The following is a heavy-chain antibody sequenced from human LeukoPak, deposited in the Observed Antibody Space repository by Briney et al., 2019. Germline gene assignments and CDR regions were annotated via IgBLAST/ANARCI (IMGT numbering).Heavy chain of an antibody. J-gene: IGHJ4*02. CDR2: IYYIGST. CDR3: ARIWGYGSGSYYPFDY. D-gene: IGHD3-10*01. CDR1: GGSISSSSYY. V-gene: IGHV4-39*07. Sequence: SETLSLTCTVSGGSISSSSYYWGWIRQPPGKGLEWIGSIYYIGSTKYNPSLKSRVTISVDMSKNQFSLKLSSVTAADTAVYYCARIWGYGSGSYYPFDYWGQGTLVTVSS.